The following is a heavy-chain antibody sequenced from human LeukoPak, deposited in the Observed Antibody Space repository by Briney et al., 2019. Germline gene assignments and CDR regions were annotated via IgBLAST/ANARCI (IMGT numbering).Heavy chain of an antibody. J-gene: IGHJ4*02. CDR3: ARDYYSSGSRLPLGY. CDR1: GFTFSSYW. D-gene: IGHD6-19*01. Sequence: GGSLRLSCAASGFTFSSYWMSWVRQAPGKGLEWVANIKQDGSEKYYVDSVKGRFTIPRDNAKNSLYLQMNSLRAEDTAVYYCARDYYSSGSRLPLGYWGQGALVTVSS. V-gene: IGHV3-7*05. CDR2: IKQDGSEK.